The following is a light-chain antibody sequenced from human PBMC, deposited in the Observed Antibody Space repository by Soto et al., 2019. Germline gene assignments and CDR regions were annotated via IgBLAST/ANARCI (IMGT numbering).Light chain of an antibody. J-gene: IGKJ1*01. V-gene: IGKV1-5*03. CDR1: QSVSNW. Sequence: DIQMTQSPSSLSASLGDRVIITCRASQSVSNWLAWYQQKPGKAPNLLIDKASSLKSGVPSRFRGSGSGTEFTLTISNLQPDDFETYYCQQYNSYSGTFGQGTKVDIK. CDR3: QQYNSYSGT. CDR2: KAS.